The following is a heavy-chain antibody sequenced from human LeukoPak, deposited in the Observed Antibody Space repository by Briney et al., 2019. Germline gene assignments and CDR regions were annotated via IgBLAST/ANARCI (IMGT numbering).Heavy chain of an antibody. CDR3: TTNLCWVLD. CDR2: IRSNTEGGTT. V-gene: IGHV3-15*01. J-gene: IGHJ4*02. CDR1: GFSFTNAW. Sequence: KPGGSLRLSCAASGFSFTNAWKTWVRQAPGKGLEWVGRIRSNTEGGTTDYAAPVKGRFSISRDDSRNTLYLQMNSLKTEDTAVYYCTTNLCWVLDWGQGTLLTVSS. D-gene: IGHD2-2*03.